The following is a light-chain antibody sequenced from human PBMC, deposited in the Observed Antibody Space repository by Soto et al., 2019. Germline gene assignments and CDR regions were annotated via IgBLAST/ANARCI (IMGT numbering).Light chain of an antibody. Sequence: EIVLTQSPATLSLSPGESATLSCRASQSVSSYLAWYQQKPGQAPRLLIYDASNRATGIPARFSGSGSGTDFTLTISSLEPEDFAVYYCQHRSTFGPGTKVEIK. CDR3: QHRST. V-gene: IGKV3-11*01. CDR2: DAS. CDR1: QSVSSY. J-gene: IGKJ3*01.